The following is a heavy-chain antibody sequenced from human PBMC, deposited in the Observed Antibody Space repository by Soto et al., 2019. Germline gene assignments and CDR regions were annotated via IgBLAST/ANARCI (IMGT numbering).Heavy chain of an antibody. CDR1: GYTFTSYG. CDR3: AREHDFWRESFDP. Sequence: ASVKVSCKASGYTFTSYGISWVRQAPGQGLEWMGWISAYNGNTNYAQKLQGRVTMTTDTSTSTACMELRSLRSDDTAVYYCAREHDFWRESFDPWGQGTLVTVSS. D-gene: IGHD3-3*01. CDR2: ISAYNGNT. J-gene: IGHJ5*02. V-gene: IGHV1-18*01.